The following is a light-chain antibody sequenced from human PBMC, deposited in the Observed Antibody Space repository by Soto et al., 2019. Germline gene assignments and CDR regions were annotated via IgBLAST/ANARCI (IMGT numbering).Light chain of an antibody. J-gene: IGLJ3*02. CDR3: SSYTSNNTLV. V-gene: IGLV2-14*01. CDR1: SSDVGGYNY. CDR2: DVI. Sequence: QSVLTQPASVSGSPGQSITISCTGTSSDVGGYNYVSWCQQHPGKAPKLIIYDVINRPSGVSNRFSGSKSGNTASLTISGLQADDEADYYCSSYTSNNTLVFGGGTKLTVL.